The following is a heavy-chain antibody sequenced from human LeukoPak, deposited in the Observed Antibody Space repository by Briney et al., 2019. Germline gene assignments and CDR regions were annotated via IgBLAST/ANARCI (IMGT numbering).Heavy chain of an antibody. CDR3: ARDVEGPAANWWPNYYYYYYGMDV. V-gene: IGHV3-7*01. D-gene: IGHD2-2*01. J-gene: IGHJ6*02. Sequence: GRSLRLSCAASGFTFSSYWMSWVRQAPGKGLEWVANIKQDGSEKYYVDSVKGRFTISRDNAKNSLYLQMNSLRAEDTAVYYCARDVEGPAANWWPNYYYYYYGMDVWGQGTTVTVSS. CDR2: IKQDGSEK. CDR1: GFTFSSYW.